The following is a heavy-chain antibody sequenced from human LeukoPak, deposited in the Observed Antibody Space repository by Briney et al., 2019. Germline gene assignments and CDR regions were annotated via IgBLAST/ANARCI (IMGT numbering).Heavy chain of an antibody. V-gene: IGHV4-30-2*01. D-gene: IGHD1-26*01. CDR2: IYHTGTT. J-gene: IGHJ3*02. CDR3: ARRSGSSYDAFDI. Sequence: PSETLSLTCAVSGGSISSGGYSWNWIRQPPGRGLEWIGYIYHTGTTLYNPSLRSRVTISVDTAKNHFSLNLTSVTAADTAVYYCARRSGSSYDAFDIWGQGTMVTVSS. CDR1: GGSISSGGYS.